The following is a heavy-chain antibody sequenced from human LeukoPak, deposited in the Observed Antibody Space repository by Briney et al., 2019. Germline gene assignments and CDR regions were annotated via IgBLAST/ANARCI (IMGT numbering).Heavy chain of an antibody. CDR2: IYTSGST. CDR3: AREGYYYDSSGYYGYYYYMDV. D-gene: IGHD3-22*01. Sequence: PSQTLSLTCTVSGGSISSGSYYWSWIRQPAGKGLEWIGRIYTSGSTNYNPSLKSRVTMSVDTSKNQFSLKLSSVTAADTAVYYCAREGYYYDSSGYYGYYYYMDVWGKGTTVTVSS. J-gene: IGHJ6*03. CDR1: GGSISSGSYY. V-gene: IGHV4-61*02.